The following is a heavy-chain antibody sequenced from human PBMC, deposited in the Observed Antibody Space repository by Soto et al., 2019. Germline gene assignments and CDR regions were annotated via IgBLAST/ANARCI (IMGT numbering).Heavy chain of an antibody. CDR2: IYYSGIT. V-gene: IGHV4-39*01. CDR1: GVSISIRSYD. J-gene: IGHJ6*01. CDR3: ERATDLAAGMDV. Sequence: PSSTXSLACAVSGVSISIRSYDVCWIRQPPGKGLEWIGSIYYSGITYYNPSLKSRVTISVDTSKNQFSLKLSSVNAADTDVYYCERATDLAAGMDVWGQGTTVTVSS. D-gene: IGHD3-3*01.